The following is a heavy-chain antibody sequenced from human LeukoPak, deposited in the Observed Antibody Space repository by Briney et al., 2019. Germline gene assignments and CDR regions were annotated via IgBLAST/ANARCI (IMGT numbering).Heavy chain of an antibody. CDR1: GSHFSRYW. Sequence: GESRQISCKGSGSHFSRYWIGWARQMPGKGLEGMGILYLGDSDTRYSPSFQGQVTTSADKSISTAYLQWSSLKASDTAMYYCARHTRGVDTAIVHDGIDIWGQGTKVTVSS. CDR2: LYLGDSDT. V-gene: IGHV5-51*01. J-gene: IGHJ3*02. D-gene: IGHD5-18*01. CDR3: ARHTRGVDTAIVHDGIDI.